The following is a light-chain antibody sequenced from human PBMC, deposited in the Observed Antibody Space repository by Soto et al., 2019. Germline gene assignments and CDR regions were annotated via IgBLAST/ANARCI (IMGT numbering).Light chain of an antibody. CDR2: NDR. J-gene: IGLJ1*01. CDR1: NIGSKS. Sequence: SYVLTHPPSVSVAPGQTATISCGGNNIGSKSVHWYQQKAGQAPILVVYNDRDRPSGIPERFSGSNSGNTATLTISRVEAGDEADYYCQVWEGTSGQCVFGTGTKLTVL. V-gene: IGLV3-21*02. CDR3: QVWEGTSGQCV.